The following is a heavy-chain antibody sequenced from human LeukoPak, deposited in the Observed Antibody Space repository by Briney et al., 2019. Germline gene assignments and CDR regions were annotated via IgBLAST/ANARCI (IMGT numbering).Heavy chain of an antibody. CDR2: IYSGGST. Sequence: GGSLRLSCAASGFTVSSNYMSWVRQAPGKGLEWVSVIYSGGSTYYADSVKGRFTIPRDNSKNTLYLQMNSLRAEDTAVYYCARAVGATSHFDYWGQGTLVTASS. J-gene: IGHJ4*02. D-gene: IGHD1-26*01. CDR3: ARAVGATSHFDY. V-gene: IGHV3-53*01. CDR1: GFTVSSNY.